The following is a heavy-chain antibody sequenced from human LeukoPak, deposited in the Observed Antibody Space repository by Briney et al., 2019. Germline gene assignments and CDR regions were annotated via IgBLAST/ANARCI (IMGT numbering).Heavy chain of an antibody. CDR2: IHHSGST. D-gene: IGHD2-2*01. CDR1: GGSFNDYY. V-gene: IGHV4-34*01. J-gene: IGHJ3*01. CDR3: ASHKYPVQAFDV. Sequence: SETLSLTCGVYGGSFNDYYWSWIRQSPGTGLEWIGEIHHSGSTNYNSSLESRVTISIDTSNNQFSPKLTSVTAADTAVYYCASHKYPVQAFDVWGQGTMVTVSS.